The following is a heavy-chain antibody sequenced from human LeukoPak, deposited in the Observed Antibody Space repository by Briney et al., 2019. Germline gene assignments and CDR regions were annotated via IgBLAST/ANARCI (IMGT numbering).Heavy chain of an antibody. CDR1: GFTFSSYA. D-gene: IGHD3-22*01. Sequence: GGSLRLSCAASGFTFSSYAMSWVRQAPGKGLEWVSAISGSGGSTYYADSVKGRFTIPRDNSKNTLYLQMNSLRAEDTAVYYCANSYYDSSGYYMDAFDIWGQGTMVTVSS. CDR3: ANSYYDSSGYYMDAFDI. CDR2: ISGSGGST. J-gene: IGHJ3*02. V-gene: IGHV3-23*01.